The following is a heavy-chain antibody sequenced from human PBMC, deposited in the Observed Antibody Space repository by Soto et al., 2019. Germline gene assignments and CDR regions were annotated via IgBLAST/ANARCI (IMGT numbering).Heavy chain of an antibody. CDR3: AREPGTRTGSNCVDY. CDR1: GFTFSSYA. CDR2: ISYEGSNK. V-gene: IGHV3-30-3*01. D-gene: IGHD1-1*01. J-gene: IGHJ4*02. Sequence: QVQLVESGAGVVQPGRSLRLSCAASGFTFSSYAMHWVRQAPGKGLEWVAVISYEGSNKYYADSAKGRFTISRDNSKNTLYLQMNSLRAEDTAVYYCAREPGTRTGSNCVDYWGQVSLVTVS.